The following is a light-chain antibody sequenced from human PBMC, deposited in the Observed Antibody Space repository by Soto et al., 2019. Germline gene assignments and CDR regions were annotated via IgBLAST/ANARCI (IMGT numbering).Light chain of an antibody. V-gene: IGKV1-8*01. CDR3: QQLNSYPRA. CDR1: QGISSY. Sequence: AIRMTQSPSSLSASTGDRVTITCRASQGISSYLAWYQQKPGKAPKLLIYAASTLQSGVPSRFSGNGSGTDFTLTFSSLQTEDFATYDGQQLNSYPRAFGQGTRLEIK. CDR2: AAS. J-gene: IGKJ5*01.